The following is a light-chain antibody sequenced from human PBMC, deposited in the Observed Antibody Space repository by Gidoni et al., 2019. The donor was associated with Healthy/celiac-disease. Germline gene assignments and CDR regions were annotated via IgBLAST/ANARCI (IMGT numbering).Light chain of an antibody. V-gene: IGKV1-5*01. CDR2: NAS. CDR1: QSISSW. J-gene: IGKJ1*01. Sequence: DIQMTQSPSTLSASVGDRVTITCRASQSISSWLAWYQQKPGKAPKLLIYNASSLESGVPSRFSGSGSGTEFTITISSLEPDDFATDYCQQDNIYSTLDQGTKVEIK. CDR3: QQDNIYST.